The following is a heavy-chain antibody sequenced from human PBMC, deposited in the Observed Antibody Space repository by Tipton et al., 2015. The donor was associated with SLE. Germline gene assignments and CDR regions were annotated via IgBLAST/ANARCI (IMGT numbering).Heavy chain of an antibody. J-gene: IGHJ4*02. CDR2: ISHDGTKA. V-gene: IGHV3-30*03. CDR3: AREGAVADFDY. D-gene: IGHD6-19*01. Sequence: SLRLSCAASGFIFDDYAMHWVRQAPGKGLEWVAVISHDGTKAVYTASVKGRFIVSRDNAKNTLSLQMNSLRAEDTAIYYCAREGAVADFDYWGQGTLVTVSS. CDR1: GFIFDDYA.